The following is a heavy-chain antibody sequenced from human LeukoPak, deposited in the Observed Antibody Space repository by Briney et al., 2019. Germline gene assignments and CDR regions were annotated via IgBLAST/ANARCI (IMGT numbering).Heavy chain of an antibody. Sequence: PGGSLRLSCAASAFTFSSYSMNWVRQAQGKGLEWVSSISSSSRYRYYADSVKGRFPISRDNTKDSLYLQMNSLRAEDTAVYYCARVAAAFYYYYYMDVWGKGTTVTVSS. V-gene: IGHV3-21*01. CDR1: AFTFSSYS. D-gene: IGHD6-13*01. CDR2: ISSSSRYR. CDR3: ARVAAAFYYYYYMDV. J-gene: IGHJ6*03.